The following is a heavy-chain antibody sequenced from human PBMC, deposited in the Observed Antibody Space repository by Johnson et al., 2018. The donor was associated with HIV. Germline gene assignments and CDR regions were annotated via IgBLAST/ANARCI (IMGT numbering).Heavy chain of an antibody. J-gene: IGHJ3*02. V-gene: IGHV3-66*01. Sequence: MLLVESGGGLVQPGGSMRLSCAASGFTFSSNYMSWVRQAQGKGLEWVSVIYSGGSTYYADPVKGRLTIPRDNPKNTLYLQMNSLRAEDTAVYYCARGGANYYDSSGYYDAFDIWGQGTMVTVS. CDR2: IYSGGST. D-gene: IGHD3-22*01. CDR3: ARGGANYYDSSGYYDAFDI. CDR1: GFTFSSNY.